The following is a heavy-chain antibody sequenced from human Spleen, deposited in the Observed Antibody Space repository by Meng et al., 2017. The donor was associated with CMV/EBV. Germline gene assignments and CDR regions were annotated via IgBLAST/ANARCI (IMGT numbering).Heavy chain of an antibody. V-gene: IGHV1-69*08. D-gene: IGHD3-10*01. CDR1: GGSFNSLT. CDR2: IIPFLDTA. CDR3: AREKVADYSGSGTYYNGLFDN. J-gene: IGHJ4*02. Sequence: SVKVSCKASGGSFNSLTISWVRQAPGQGLEWMGRIIPFLDTAHYAQKFQGRVTIAAAKYTNTAYMELSSLRSDDTAVYYCAREKVADYSGSGTYYNGLFDNWGQGTLVTVSS.